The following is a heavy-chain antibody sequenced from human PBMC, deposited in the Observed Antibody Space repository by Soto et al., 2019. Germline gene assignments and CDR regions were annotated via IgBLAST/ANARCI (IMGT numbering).Heavy chain of an antibody. J-gene: IGHJ5*02. V-gene: IGHV4-4*02. CDR1: SGSISSSNW. Sequence: QVQLQESGPGLVKPSGTLSLTCAVSSGSISSSNWWSWVRQPPGKGLEGIGEIYHSGSTNYNPSLKSRVTISVDKSKNQFSLKLSSVTAADTAVYYCARGRGYCTNGVCYKAWFDPWGQGTLVTVSS. D-gene: IGHD2-8*01. CDR3: ARGRGYCTNGVCYKAWFDP. CDR2: IYHSGST.